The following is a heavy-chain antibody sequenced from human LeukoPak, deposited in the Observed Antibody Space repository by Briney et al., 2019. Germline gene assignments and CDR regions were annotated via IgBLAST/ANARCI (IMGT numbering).Heavy chain of an antibody. V-gene: IGHV4-34*01. Sequence: SETLSLTCTVSGGSISGYYWSWIRQPPGKGLEWIGEINHSGSTNYNPSLKSRVTISVDTSKNQFSLKLSSVTAADTAVYYCAGLTGTMSDWGQGTLVTVSS. CDR1: GGSISGYY. CDR3: AGLTGTMSD. D-gene: IGHD1-7*01. J-gene: IGHJ4*02. CDR2: INHSGST.